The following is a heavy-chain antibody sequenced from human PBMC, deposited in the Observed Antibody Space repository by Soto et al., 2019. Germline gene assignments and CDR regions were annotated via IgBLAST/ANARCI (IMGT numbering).Heavy chain of an antibody. Sequence: QVQLQESGPGLVKPSQTLSLTCTVSGGSISTGGYYWNWIRQHPGKGLECIGYIYYSGSTYYNPSLKSRVTISVDTSKNQFSLKLSSVTAADTTVYYCATNGDYYDTSGPKYFHHWGQGTLVTVSS. D-gene: IGHD3-22*01. CDR2: IYYSGST. J-gene: IGHJ1*01. CDR3: ATNGDYYDTSGPKYFHH. V-gene: IGHV4-31*03. CDR1: GGSISTGGYY.